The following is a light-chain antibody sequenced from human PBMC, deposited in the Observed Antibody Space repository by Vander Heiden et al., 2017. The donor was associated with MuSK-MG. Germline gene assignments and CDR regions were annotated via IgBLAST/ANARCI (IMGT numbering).Light chain of an antibody. V-gene: IGLV1-40*01. CDR3: QSYDSSLSGSV. CDR2: GNS. Sequence: QSVLTQPPSESGAPGQRVTISCTGSSSNIGAGYDVHWYQQLPGTAPKLLIYGNSNRPSGVPDRFSGSKSGTSASLAITGLQAEDEADYYCQSYDSSLSGSVFGGGTKLTVL. CDR1: SSNIGAGYD. J-gene: IGLJ2*01.